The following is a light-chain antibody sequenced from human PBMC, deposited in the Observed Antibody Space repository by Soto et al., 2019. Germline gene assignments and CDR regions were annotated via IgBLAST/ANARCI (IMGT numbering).Light chain of an antibody. CDR3: HQYYNTPRT. CDR1: QSVFYTSTNKNY. Sequence: DIVMTQSPDSLAVSLGERATINCKSSQSVFYTSTNKNYLAWYQQKPGQPPKLLISWASTRDSGVPDRFSGSGSGTDFTLTTSSLQAEDVAVYYCHQYYNTPRTFGQGTKLEIK. CDR2: WAS. J-gene: IGKJ2*01. V-gene: IGKV4-1*01.